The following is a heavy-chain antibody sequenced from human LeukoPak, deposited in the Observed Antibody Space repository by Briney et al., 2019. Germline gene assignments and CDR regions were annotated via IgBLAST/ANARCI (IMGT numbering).Heavy chain of an antibody. J-gene: IGHJ4*02. D-gene: IGHD2-15*01. CDR2: ISSSSSYT. CDR3: ARGSRVIDY. V-gene: IGHV3-11*05. CDR1: GFTFSDYY. Sequence: GGSLRLSCAASGFTFSDYYMSWIRQAPGKGVEWVSFISSSSSYTMYAGSVKGRFTISRDNAKNSLYLQMNSLRAEGTAVYYCARGSRVIDYWGQGTLVTVSS.